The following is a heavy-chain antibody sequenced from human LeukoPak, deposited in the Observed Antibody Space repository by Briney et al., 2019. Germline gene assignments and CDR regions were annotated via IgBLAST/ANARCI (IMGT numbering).Heavy chain of an antibody. J-gene: IGHJ3*02. V-gene: IGHV4-59*12. CDR3: ARGALLYAGNPHDGFDI. CDR2: IYNTNTGST. CDR1: GASISNYY. D-gene: IGHD4-23*01. Sequence: SETLSPTCTVSGASISNYYWSWIRQPPGEGLEWIGYIYNTNTGSTNNNLSLKSRVTISVDTSENQFSLKVSSVTAADTAFYYCARGALLYAGNPHDGFDIWGQGTMVTVSS.